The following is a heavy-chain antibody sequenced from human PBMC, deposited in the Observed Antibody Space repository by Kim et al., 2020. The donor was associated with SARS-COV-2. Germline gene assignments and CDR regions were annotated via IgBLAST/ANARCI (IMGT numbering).Heavy chain of an antibody. Sequence: NYNPSLKSRVTISVDTSKTQFSLRLSSVTAADTAVYYWARGPTRYYFDYWGQRTLVTVSS. V-gene: IGHV4-59*09. J-gene: IGHJ4*02. CDR3: ARGPTRYYFDY.